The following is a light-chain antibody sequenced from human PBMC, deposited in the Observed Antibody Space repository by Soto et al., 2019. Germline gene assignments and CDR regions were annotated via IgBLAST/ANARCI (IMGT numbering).Light chain of an antibody. J-gene: IGKJ1*01. CDR1: QSISGY. V-gene: IGKV1-5*01. Sequence: EIQLTQSPSTLSASLGDRVTITCLSSQSISGYLAWYQQKPGKAPKLLIYDASSLESGVPSRFSGSASGTEFTLTISSLQPDDFATYYCQQYNTYPWTFGQGTKVDIK. CDR2: DAS. CDR3: QQYNTYPWT.